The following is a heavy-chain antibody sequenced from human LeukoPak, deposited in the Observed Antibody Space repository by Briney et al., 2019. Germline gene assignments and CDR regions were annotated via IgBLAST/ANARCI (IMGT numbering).Heavy chain of an antibody. CDR3: AREFSSTSALGYYYYYMDV. CDR2: IKYDGSMT. V-gene: IGHV3-74*01. CDR1: GFTFSTYW. Sequence: PGGSLRLSCAASGFTFSTYWMHWVRQAPGKGLVWVSRIKYDGSMTTYGDSVKGRFSISRDNAKNTLYLQMSSLRAEDTAVYYCAREFSSTSALGYYYYYMDVWGKGTTVTVSS. J-gene: IGHJ6*03. D-gene: IGHD2-2*01.